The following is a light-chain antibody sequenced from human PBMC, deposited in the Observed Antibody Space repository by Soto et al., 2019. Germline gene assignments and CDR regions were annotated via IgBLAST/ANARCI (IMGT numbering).Light chain of an antibody. V-gene: IGKV3-15*01. Sequence: TQTPGTLSLSPGERATLSCRASQSVSSSYLAWYQQKPGQAPRLLIYGASSRATGIPARSSGSGSGTEFTLTISSLQSEDFAVYYCQQYNNWPPITFGQGTRLEIK. J-gene: IGKJ5*01. CDR2: GAS. CDR1: QSVSSSY. CDR3: QQYNNWPPIT.